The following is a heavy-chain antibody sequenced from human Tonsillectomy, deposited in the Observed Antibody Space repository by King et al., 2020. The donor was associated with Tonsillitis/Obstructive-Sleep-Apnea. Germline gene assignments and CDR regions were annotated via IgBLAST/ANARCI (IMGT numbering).Heavy chain of an antibody. V-gene: IGHV5-10-1*03. J-gene: IGHJ5*02. CDR3: ARMVGYCSSTSCYDENHFDP. Sequence: VQLVESGAEVKKPGESLRISCEGSGYRFTNHWISWVRQLPGKGLEWMGRIDPTDSYINYSPSFQGHVTISVDKSINTAYLQWSSLKASDTAMYYCARMVGYCSSTSCYDENHFDPWGQGTLVTGSS. D-gene: IGHD2-2*01. CDR2: IDPTDSYI. CDR1: GYRFTNHW.